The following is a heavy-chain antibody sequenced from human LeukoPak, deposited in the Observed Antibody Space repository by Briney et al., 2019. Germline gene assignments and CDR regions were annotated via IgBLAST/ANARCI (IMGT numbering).Heavy chain of an antibody. D-gene: IGHD5-18*01. CDR1: GGSINRYY. CDR2: INDSGSA. CDR3: ARGISSYGYIFAY. V-gene: IGHV4-59*01. Sequence: PSETLSLTCTVSGGSINRYYWSWIRQPPGKGLEWIAYINDSGSANYNPSLKTRVTISVDTSKNQFSLKLTSVTAADTAVYYCARGISSYGYIFAYWGQGTLVTVSS. J-gene: IGHJ4*02.